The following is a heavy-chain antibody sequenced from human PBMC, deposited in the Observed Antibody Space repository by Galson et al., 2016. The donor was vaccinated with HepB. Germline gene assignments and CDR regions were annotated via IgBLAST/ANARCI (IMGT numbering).Heavy chain of an antibody. D-gene: IGHD3-10*01. CDR2: ISGSRNTRSAI. CDR3: ARDGGRSGVADY. Sequence: SLRLSCAASGFTFSSYSMNWVRQAPGTGLEWISYISGSRNTRSAIYYADSVKGRFTISRDDARDSLYLEMNSLRDEDTAVYYCARDGGRSGVADYWGQGTLVTVSS. J-gene: IGHJ4*02. CDR1: GFTFSSYS. V-gene: IGHV3-48*02.